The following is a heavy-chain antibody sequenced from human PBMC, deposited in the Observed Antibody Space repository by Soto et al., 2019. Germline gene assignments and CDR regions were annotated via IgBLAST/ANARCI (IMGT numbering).Heavy chain of an antibody. J-gene: IGHJ4*02. Sequence: SETLSLTCTVSGGSISSYYWSWIRQPPGKGLEWIGYIYYSGSTNYNPSLKSRVTISVDTSKNQFSLKLSSVTAADTAVYYCARHTDYGDYFDYWGQGTLVTVSS. CDR2: IYYSGST. D-gene: IGHD4-17*01. CDR3: ARHTDYGDYFDY. CDR1: GGSISSYY. V-gene: IGHV4-59*01.